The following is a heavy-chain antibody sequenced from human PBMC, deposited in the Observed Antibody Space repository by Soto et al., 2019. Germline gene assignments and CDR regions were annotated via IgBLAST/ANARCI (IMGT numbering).Heavy chain of an antibody. CDR3: ARGTVGCSGGSCYSAEYFQH. V-gene: IGHV1-46*03. Sequence: GASVKVSCKASGYTFTSYYMHWVRQAPGQGLEWMGIINPSGGSTSYAQKFQGRVTMTRDTSTSTVYMELSSLRSEDTAVYYCARGTVGCSGGSCYSAEYFQHWGQGTLVTVSS. D-gene: IGHD2-15*01. CDR2: INPSGGST. J-gene: IGHJ1*01. CDR1: GYTFTSYY.